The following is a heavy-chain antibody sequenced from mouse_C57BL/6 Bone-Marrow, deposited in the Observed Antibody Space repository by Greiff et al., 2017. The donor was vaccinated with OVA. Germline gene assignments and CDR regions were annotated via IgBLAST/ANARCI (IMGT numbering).Heavy chain of an antibody. J-gene: IGHJ4*01. CDR2: IYPRSGNT. CDR3: ARWGGYPYYYAMDY. CDR1: GYTFTSYG. D-gene: IGHD2-2*01. V-gene: IGHV1-81*01. Sequence: QVQLQQSGAELARPGASVKLSCKASGYTFTSYGISWVKQRTGQGLEWIGEIYPRSGNTYYNEKFKGKATLTADKSSSTAYMELRSLTSEDSAVYFCARWGGYPYYYAMDYWGQGTSVTVSS.